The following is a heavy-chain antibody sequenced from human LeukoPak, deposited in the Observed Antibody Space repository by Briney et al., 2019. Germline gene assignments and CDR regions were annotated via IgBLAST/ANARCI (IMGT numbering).Heavy chain of an antibody. Sequence: PGGSLRLSCAASGFTFSSYGMHWVRQAPGKGLEWVAFIRYDGSNKYYADSVKGRFTMSRDNSKNTLYLQMNSLRAEDTAVYYCAKGSKEVVFTKDHYMDVWGKGTTVTMSS. V-gene: IGHV3-30*02. CDR1: GFTFSSYG. CDR3: AKGSKEVVFTKDHYMDV. J-gene: IGHJ6*03. D-gene: IGHD3-22*01. CDR2: IRYDGSNK.